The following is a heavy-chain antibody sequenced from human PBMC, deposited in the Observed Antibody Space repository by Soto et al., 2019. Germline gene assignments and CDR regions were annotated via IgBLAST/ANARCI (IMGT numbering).Heavy chain of an antibody. V-gene: IGHV1-24*01. CDR2: FDPEDGET. CDR3: ATTFLEWFPLGYYYGMDV. Sequence: GASVKVSCKVSGYTLTELSMHWVRQAPGKGLEWMGGFDPEDGETIYAQKFQGRVTMTEDTSTDTAYMELSSLRSEDTAVYYCATTFLEWFPLGYYYGMDVWGQGTTVTVSS. CDR1: GYTLTELS. D-gene: IGHD3-3*01. J-gene: IGHJ6*02.